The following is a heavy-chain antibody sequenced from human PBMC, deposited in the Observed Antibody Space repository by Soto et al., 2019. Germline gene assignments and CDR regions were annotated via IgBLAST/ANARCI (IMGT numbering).Heavy chain of an antibody. CDR3: ATNHDDISGRTPLLFDS. J-gene: IGHJ4*02. V-gene: IGHV4-31*03. D-gene: IGHD3-22*01. CDR1: GDSIGTGGYY. Sequence: PSETLSLTCTVSGDSIGTGGYYWDWIRQHPGKGPEWIGYIHYSGNTYYNPSLRSRLTISLDTSKNQFSLHLSSVTAADTAVYYCATNHDDISGRTPLLFDSWGQGTLVTVSS. CDR2: IHYSGNT.